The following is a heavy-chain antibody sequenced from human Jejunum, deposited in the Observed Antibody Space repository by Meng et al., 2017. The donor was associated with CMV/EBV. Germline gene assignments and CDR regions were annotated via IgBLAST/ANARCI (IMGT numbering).Heavy chain of an antibody. CDR3: GRAPGTGSPIDS. D-gene: IGHD1-1*01. Sequence: TYSGYSISNAYYWGWIRPPPGEGLEWIGYIYYSGTAYYNPSLKSRVSISVDTSRDQFSLRLSSVTAADTAVYFCGRAPGTGSPIDSWGQGTLVTVSS. J-gene: IGHJ4*02. CDR2: IYYSGTA. CDR1: GYSISNAYY. V-gene: IGHV4-30-4*08.